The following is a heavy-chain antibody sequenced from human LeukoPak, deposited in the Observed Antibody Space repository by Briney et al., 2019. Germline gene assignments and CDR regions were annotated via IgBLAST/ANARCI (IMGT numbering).Heavy chain of an antibody. V-gene: IGHV3-66*03. Sequence: GGSLRLYCAASGFTVSSNYMSWVRQAPGKGLEWVSVIYSWGSTYYADPVNGRFTISRDNCKTELYLRMNTLRAADTRLYYCARDLMRLGELWEAFDIWGQGTMVTVSS. CDR1: GFTVSSNY. CDR2: IYSWGST. D-gene: IGHD3-16*01. CDR3: ARDLMRLGELWEAFDI. J-gene: IGHJ3*02.